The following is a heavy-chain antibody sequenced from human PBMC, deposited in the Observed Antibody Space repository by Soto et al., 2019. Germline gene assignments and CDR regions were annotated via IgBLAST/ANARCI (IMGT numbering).Heavy chain of an antibody. V-gene: IGHV3-30-3*01. D-gene: IGHD2-2*01. Sequence: PGGSLRLSCAASGFSFSSYAMHWVRQAPGKRLEWVAVISYDGSNKYYADSVKGRFPISRDNSKNTLYLQMNSLRAEDTAVYYCARGPSSLTRFDYWGQGTLVTVSS. CDR2: ISYDGSNK. CDR3: ARGPSSLTRFDY. J-gene: IGHJ4*02. CDR1: GFSFSSYA.